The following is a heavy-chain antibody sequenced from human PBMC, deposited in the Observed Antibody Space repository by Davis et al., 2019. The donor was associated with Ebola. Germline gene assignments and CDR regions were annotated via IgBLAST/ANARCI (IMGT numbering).Heavy chain of an antibody. J-gene: IGHJ6*04. V-gene: IGHV1-18*01. CDR2: ISAYNGNT. CDR3: ARDRPSNIVLTVYSWGSFENYYGMDV. D-gene: IGHD2-8*01. CDR1: GYTFTSYG. Sequence: AASVKVSCKASGYTFTSYGISWVRQAPGQGLEWMGWISAYNGNTNYSQKLQGRVTMTTETSTSTAYMELRGLRSDDTAVFYCARDRPSNIVLTVYSWGSFENYYGMDVWGKGTAVTVSS.